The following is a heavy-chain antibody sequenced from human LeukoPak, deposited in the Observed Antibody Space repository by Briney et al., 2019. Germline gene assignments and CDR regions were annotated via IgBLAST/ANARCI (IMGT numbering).Heavy chain of an antibody. J-gene: IGHJ4*02. Sequence: GGSLRLSCAASGFTFSSYAMSWVRQAPGKGLEWVSAISGRGGSTYYADSVKGRFTISRDNSKNTLYLQMNSLRAEDTDVYYCAKGSIAAAGTFKGTRDYYFDYWGQGTLVTVSS. CDR1: GFTFSSYA. V-gene: IGHV3-23*01. CDR2: ISGRGGST. CDR3: AKGSIAAAGTFKGTRDYYFDY. D-gene: IGHD6-13*01.